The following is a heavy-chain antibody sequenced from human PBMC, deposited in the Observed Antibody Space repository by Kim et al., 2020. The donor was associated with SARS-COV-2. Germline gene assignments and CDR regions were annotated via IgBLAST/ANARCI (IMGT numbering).Heavy chain of an antibody. D-gene: IGHD3-9*01. CDR2: IIPILGIA. J-gene: IGHJ6*02. CDR1: GGTFSSYA. CDR3: ATYYDILTGYYKGDYYYYGMDV. V-gene: IGHV1-69*04. Sequence: SVKVSCKASGGTFSSYAISWVRQAPGQGLEWMGRIIPILGIANYAQKFQGRVPITADKSTSTAYMELSSLRSEDTAVYYCATYYDILTGYYKGDYYYYGMDVRGQGNTVTVSS.